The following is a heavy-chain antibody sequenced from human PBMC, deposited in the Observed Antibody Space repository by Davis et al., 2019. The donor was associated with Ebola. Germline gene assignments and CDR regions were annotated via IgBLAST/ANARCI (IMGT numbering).Heavy chain of an antibody. CDR1: GYTFTSYG. Sequence: AASVKVSCKASGYTFTSYGITWVRQAPGQGLEWMGWINPHNGNTNYAQNVQGRVTMTRDTSISTAYMELSRLRSDDTAVYYCARGGTLWFGEALGPEFDYWGQGTLVTVSS. V-gene: IGHV1-18*04. D-gene: IGHD3-10*01. J-gene: IGHJ4*02. CDR3: ARGGTLWFGEALGPEFDY. CDR2: INPHNGNT.